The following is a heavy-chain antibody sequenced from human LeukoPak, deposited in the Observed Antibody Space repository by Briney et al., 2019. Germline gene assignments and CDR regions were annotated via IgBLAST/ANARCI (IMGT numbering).Heavy chain of an antibody. CDR2: IHSSRST. CDR3: ARDVPPDY. J-gene: IGHJ4*02. Sequence: SETLSLTCSVSGGSINSYYWSWVRQAAGQGLEWIGRIHSSRSTKYNPSIESRITMSVDTTNNQFSLKVSSVTAADTAVYYCARDVPPDYWGQGILVTVSS. V-gene: IGHV4-4*07. CDR1: GGSINSYY.